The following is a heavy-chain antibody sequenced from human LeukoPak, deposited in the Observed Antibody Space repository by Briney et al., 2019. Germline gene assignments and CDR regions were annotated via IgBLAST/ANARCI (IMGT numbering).Heavy chain of an antibody. CDR2: ISGDGSVT. V-gene: IGHV3-74*01. Sequence: GGSLRLSCTASGFTLRNYWMHWVRQVPGKRLVWVSRISGDGSVTNYADSVQGRFTVSRDNAKNILYLQINSLRSEDTAVYYCARYSSSSGGAAYYLDYWGHGTLVTVSS. J-gene: IGHJ4*01. CDR1: GFTLRNYW. D-gene: IGHD6-6*01. CDR3: ARYSSSSGGAAYYLDY.